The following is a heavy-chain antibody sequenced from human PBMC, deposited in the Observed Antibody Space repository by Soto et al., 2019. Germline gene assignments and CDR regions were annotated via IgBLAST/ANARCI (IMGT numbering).Heavy chain of an antibody. Sequence: QVQLVQSGAEVKKPGASVKVSCKASGYTFTSYYMHWVRQAPGQGLEWMGIINPSGGSTSYAQKFQGRVTLTRDTSTSTVYMELSSLRSEDTAVYYCARGVPGVYAFWSGYYSTHYYYYYGMDVWGQGTTVPVSS. J-gene: IGHJ6*02. CDR2: INPSGGST. V-gene: IGHV1-46*01. CDR1: GYTFTSYY. D-gene: IGHD3-3*01. CDR3: ARGVPGVYAFWSGYYSTHYYYYYGMDV.